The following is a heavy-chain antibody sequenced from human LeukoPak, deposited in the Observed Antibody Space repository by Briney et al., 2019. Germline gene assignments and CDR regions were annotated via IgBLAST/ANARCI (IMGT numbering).Heavy chain of an antibody. CDR2: ISSSSSYI. D-gene: IGHD7-27*01. CDR1: GFTFSSYS. J-gene: IGHJ4*02. V-gene: IGHV3-21*01. CDR3: AIQPGARLGIY. Sequence: GGSLRLSCAASGFTFSSYSMNWVRQAPGKGLEWVSSISSSSSYIYYADSVKGRFTISRDNAENSLYLQMNSLRAEDTAVYYCAIQPGARLGIYWGQGTLVTVSS.